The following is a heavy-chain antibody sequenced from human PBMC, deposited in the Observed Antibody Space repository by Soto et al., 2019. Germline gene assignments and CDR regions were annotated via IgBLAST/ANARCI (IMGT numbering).Heavy chain of an antibody. J-gene: IGHJ6*02. Sequence: QVQLQESGPGLVKPSQTLSLTCTVSGGSISSGGYYWSWIRQHPGKGLEWIGYIYYSGSTYYNPSLKSRVTISVDTSKNQFSLKLSSVTAADTAVYYCARDRVMGTTVPPGYYYYYGMDVWGQGTTVTVSS. D-gene: IGHD4-17*01. V-gene: IGHV4-31*03. CDR1: GGSISSGGYY. CDR3: ARDRVMGTTVPPGYYYYYGMDV. CDR2: IYYSGST.